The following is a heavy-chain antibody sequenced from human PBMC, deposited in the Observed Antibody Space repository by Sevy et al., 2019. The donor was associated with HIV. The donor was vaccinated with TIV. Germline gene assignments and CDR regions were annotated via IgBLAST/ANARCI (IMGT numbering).Heavy chain of an antibody. D-gene: IGHD2-8*02. V-gene: IGHV4-59*01. J-gene: IGHJ4*02. Sequence: SETLSLTCTVSGGSTNFYYWNWIRQPPGKGLEWIGHIYYSGSTDYNPSLESRVTISVDTSKRQFSLKMTPVTAADTAIYYCARDQGTGGPRFLFYWGQGALVTVSS. CDR3: ARDQGTGGPRFLFY. CDR1: GGSTNFYY. CDR2: IYYSGST.